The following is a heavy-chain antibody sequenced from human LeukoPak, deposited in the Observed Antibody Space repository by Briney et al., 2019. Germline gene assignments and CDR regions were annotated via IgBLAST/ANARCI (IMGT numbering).Heavy chain of an antibody. CDR2: ISSSSSYI. CDR1: GFAFSSYS. CDR3: ARGGRTVTSWGGFDP. D-gene: IGHD4-11*01. Sequence: NPGGSLRLSCAASGFAFSSYSMNWVRQALGKGLEWVSSISSSSSYIYYADSVNGRFTISRDNAKNSLYLQMNSLRAEDTAVYYCARGGRTVTSWGGFDPWGQGTLVTVSS. J-gene: IGHJ5*02. V-gene: IGHV3-21*01.